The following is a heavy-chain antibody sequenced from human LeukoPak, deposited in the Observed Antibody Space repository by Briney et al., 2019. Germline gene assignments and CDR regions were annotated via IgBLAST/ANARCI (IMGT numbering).Heavy chain of an antibody. Sequence: SETLSYKASGYSHTCYYKHWVRQAPGQGHAWMCWINTYSGGTNDSQKFQGRVTMTRETSISTAYMELSRLRYDDTAVYYCARDRSGSSEYWGEGTLVTVSS. V-gene: IGHV1-2*02. CDR1: GYSHTCYY. J-gene: IGHJ4*02. CDR3: ARDRSGSSEY. CDR2: INTYSGGT. D-gene: IGHD1-26*01.